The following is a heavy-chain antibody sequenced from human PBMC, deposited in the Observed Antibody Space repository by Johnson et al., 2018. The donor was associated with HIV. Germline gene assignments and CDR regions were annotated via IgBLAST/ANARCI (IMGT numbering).Heavy chain of an antibody. V-gene: IGHV3-30-3*01. Sequence: VQVVESGGGVVQPGRSLRLSCAASGFTFSSYAMHWVRQAPGKGLEWVAVISYDGSNKYYADSVKGRFTISRDNSKNTLYLQMNSLRAEDTAVYYCASGENSGFPSASFLW. CDR2: ISYDGSNK. D-gene: IGHD6-19*01. CDR1: GFTFSSYA. J-gene: IGHJ2*01. CDR3: ASGENSGFPSASFL.